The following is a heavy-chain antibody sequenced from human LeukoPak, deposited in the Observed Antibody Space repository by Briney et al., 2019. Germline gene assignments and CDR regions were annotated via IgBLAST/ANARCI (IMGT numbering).Heavy chain of an antibody. CDR1: GFTFSSYC. CDR2: ISGNSSTI. V-gene: IGHV3-48*01. J-gene: IGHJ4*02. Sequence: GGFLRLSCAASGFTFSSYCMTWVRQAPGKGLEWVSYISGNSSTIYYADSVKGRFTISRDNAKNSLYLQTNSLRAEDTAVYYCTMIEWERWRGWGQGTLVTVSS. D-gene: IGHD1-26*01. CDR3: TMIEWERWRG.